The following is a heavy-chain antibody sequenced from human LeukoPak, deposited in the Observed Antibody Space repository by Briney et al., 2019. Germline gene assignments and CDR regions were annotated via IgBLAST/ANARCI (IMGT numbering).Heavy chain of an antibody. CDR3: ARASRDGYNQNFDY. Sequence: GESLKISCKGSGYSFTSYWNAWVRQRHGKGLEWMRIIYPGGSETRYDPSFQGQVTISADSSTSTAYLQWSSLRASDTAMYYCARASRDGYNQNFDYWGQGTLVTVSS. CDR2: IYPGGSET. CDR1: GYSFTSYW. D-gene: IGHD5-24*01. V-gene: IGHV5-51*01. J-gene: IGHJ4*02.